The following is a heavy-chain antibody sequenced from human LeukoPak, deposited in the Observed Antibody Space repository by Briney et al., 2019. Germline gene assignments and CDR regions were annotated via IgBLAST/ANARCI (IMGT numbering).Heavy chain of an antibody. D-gene: IGHD6-19*01. CDR1: GYSISSGYY. Sequence: PSETLSLTCTVSGYSISSGYYWGWIRPPPGKGLEWIGSIYHSGSTYYNPSLKSRVTISVDTSKNQFSLKLSSVTAADTAVYYCARNKQWLDAFDIWGQGTMVTVSS. J-gene: IGHJ3*02. CDR2: IYHSGST. CDR3: ARNKQWLDAFDI. V-gene: IGHV4-38-2*02.